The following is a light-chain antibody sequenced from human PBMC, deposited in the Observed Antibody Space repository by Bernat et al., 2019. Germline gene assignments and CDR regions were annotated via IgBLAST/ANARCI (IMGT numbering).Light chain of an antibody. J-gene: IGKJ4*01. CDR1: QSVSNY. CDR3: RQRTDWPPLT. CDR2: DAS. V-gene: IGKV3-11*01. Sequence: EIVLTQSPATLSLSPGERATLSCRASQSVSNYLAWYQQKPGQAPRLLIYDASNRAIGIPARFSGSGSGTDFTLTISSLEPEDFAVYYCRQRTDWPPLTFGGGTKVEIK.